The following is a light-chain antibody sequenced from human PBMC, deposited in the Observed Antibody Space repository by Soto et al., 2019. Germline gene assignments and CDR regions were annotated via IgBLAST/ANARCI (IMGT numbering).Light chain of an antibody. V-gene: IGLV2-8*01. Sequence: SALTQPPSAAASPGQSVSISCTGTSSDFGAYKYVSTYQQHPGKAPKLIIYEVNQRPSGVPDRFSGSKSGNTASLTVSGLQAEDEADYYCSSYVASNNLRVFGTGTKVTVL. CDR3: SSYVASNNLRV. J-gene: IGLJ1*01. CDR1: SSDFGAYKY. CDR2: EVN.